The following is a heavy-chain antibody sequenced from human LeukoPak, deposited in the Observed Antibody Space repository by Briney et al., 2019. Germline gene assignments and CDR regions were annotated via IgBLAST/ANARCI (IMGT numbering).Heavy chain of an antibody. Sequence: PGGSLRLSCAASGFTFSSXVMNWVXQAPGKGVXWGSGVSDSGGGTYYADSVKGRFTISRDNSKNTLYLQMNSLRAEDTAVYYCAKLPWRAADYWGQGTLVTVSS. CDR3: AKLPWRAADY. CDR2: VSDSGGGT. CDR1: GFTFSSXV. J-gene: IGHJ4*02. V-gene: IGHV3-23*01.